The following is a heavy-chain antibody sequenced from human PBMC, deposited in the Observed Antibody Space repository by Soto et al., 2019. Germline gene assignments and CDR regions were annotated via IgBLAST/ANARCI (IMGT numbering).Heavy chain of an antibody. D-gene: IGHD3-3*01. Sequence: QVQLVESGGGVVQPGRSLRLSCAASGFTFSSYGMHWVRQAPGKGLEWVAVISYDGSNKYYADSVKGRFTISRDNSKNMLYLQMNSLRAEDTAVYYCAKDIGSGYDFWSGYPNVRSRFDYWGQGTLVTVSS. V-gene: IGHV3-30*18. CDR3: AKDIGSGYDFWSGYPNVRSRFDY. J-gene: IGHJ4*02. CDR1: GFTFSSYG. CDR2: ISYDGSNK.